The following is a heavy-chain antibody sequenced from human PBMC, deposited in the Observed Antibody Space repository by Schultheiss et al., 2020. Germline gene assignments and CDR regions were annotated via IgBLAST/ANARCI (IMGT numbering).Heavy chain of an antibody. Sequence: SETLSLTCTVSGGSISSGGYYWSWIRQPPGKGLEWIGSIYYSGSTYYNPSLKSRVTISVDTSKNQFSLKLSSVTAADTAVYYCARLWFGEPRNWFDPWGQGTLVTVSS. V-gene: IGHV4-39*01. CDR3: ARLWFGEPRNWFDP. CDR1: GGSISSGGYY. CDR2: IYYSGST. J-gene: IGHJ5*02. D-gene: IGHD3-10*01.